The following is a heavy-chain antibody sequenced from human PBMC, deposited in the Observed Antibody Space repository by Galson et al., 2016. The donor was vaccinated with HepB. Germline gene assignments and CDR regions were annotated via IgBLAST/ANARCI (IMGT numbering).Heavy chain of an antibody. D-gene: IGHD2-15*01. CDR3: ARGVTAVRRGGNWFDP. CDR2: VSYIGST. V-gene: IGHV4-39*07. Sequence: SETLSLTCSVSGGSITSSGFSWGWIRQPPGKGLEWIGGVSYIGSTDDNPPLRGRVTISVDTSKNQFSLRLSSVTAADTAVYYCARGVTAVRRGGNWFDPWGQGTLVTVSS. CDR1: GGSITSSGFS. J-gene: IGHJ5*02.